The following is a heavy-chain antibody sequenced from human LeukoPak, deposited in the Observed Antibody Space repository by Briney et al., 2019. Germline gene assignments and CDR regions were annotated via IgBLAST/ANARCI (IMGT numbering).Heavy chain of an antibody. CDR3: ARLRTTVTYNWFDP. CDR2: IPYSGST. Sequence: SETLSLTCTVSGVSISSSISTGNYYWAWIRQPPGKGLEWIGSIPYSGSTYYNPSLKSRATISVDTSKNQFSLRLNSVTAADTAVYYCARLRTTVTYNWFDPWGQGTLVTVSS. J-gene: IGHJ5*02. V-gene: IGHV4-39*01. CDR1: GVSISSSISTGNYY. D-gene: IGHD4-17*01.